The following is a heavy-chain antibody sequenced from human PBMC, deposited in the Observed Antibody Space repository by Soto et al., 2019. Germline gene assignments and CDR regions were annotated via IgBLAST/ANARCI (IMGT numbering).Heavy chain of an antibody. Sequence: ASVKVSCKASGYTFTGYDINWVRQATGQGLEWMGLINPSGDSTRYAQKFQGRVIMTRDTSTSTVYMELSSLRSEDTAVYYCAREMANDAFDLWGQGTMVTVSS. CDR1: GYTFTGYD. J-gene: IGHJ3*01. CDR2: INPSGDST. V-gene: IGHV1-46*01. CDR3: AREMANDAFDL.